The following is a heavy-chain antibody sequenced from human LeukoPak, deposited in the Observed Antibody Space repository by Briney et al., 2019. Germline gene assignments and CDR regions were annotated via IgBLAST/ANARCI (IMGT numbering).Heavy chain of an antibody. CDR2: INPSGGST. CDR1: GYSFSSYN. V-gene: IGHV1-46*01. J-gene: IGHJ6*03. CDR3: ARAEYSGYMDV. Sequence: GASVKVSCKASGYSFSSYNMHWVRQAPGQGLEWMRIINPSGGSTNYAQRFRGRVTVTRDMSTSTLYLELSSLRSEDTAVYYCARAEYSGYMDVWGKGTTVSVSS. D-gene: IGHD6-6*01.